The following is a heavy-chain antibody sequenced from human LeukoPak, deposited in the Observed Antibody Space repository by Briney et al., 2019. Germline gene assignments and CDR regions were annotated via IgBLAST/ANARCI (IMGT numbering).Heavy chain of an antibody. Sequence: AASVKVSCKASGYTFTGYYMHWVRQAPGQGLEWMGWINPNSGGTNYAQKLQGRVTMTTDTSTSTAYMELRSLRSDDTAVYYCARNPEGFGELLSPLDYWGQGTLVTVSS. CDR1: GYTFTGYY. J-gene: IGHJ4*02. V-gene: IGHV1-2*02. CDR3: ARNPEGFGELLSPLDY. CDR2: INPNSGGT. D-gene: IGHD3-10*01.